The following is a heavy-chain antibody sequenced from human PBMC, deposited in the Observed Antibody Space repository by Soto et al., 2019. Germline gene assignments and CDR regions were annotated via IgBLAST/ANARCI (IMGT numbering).Heavy chain of an antibody. J-gene: IGHJ6*03. Sequence: GASVKVSCKASGYTFTSYYMHWVRQAPGQGLEWMGIINPSGGSTSYAQKFQGGVTMTRDTSTSTVYMELSSLRSEDTAVYYCARDFLGYYDFWSGYYGDYYYYMDVWGKGTTVTVSS. D-gene: IGHD3-3*01. CDR1: GYTFTSYY. CDR2: INPSGGST. V-gene: IGHV1-46*03. CDR3: ARDFLGYYDFWSGYYGDYYYYMDV.